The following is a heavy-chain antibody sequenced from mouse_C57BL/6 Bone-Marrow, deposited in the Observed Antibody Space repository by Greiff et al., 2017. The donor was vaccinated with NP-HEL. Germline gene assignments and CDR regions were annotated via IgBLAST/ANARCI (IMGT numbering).Heavy chain of an antibody. D-gene: IGHD1-1*01. Sequence: DVQLQESGPELVKPGASVKIPCKASGYTFTDYNMDWVKQSHGKSLEWIGDINPNNGGTIYNQKFKGKATLTVDKSSSTAYMELRSLTSEDTAVYYCARRRRYYGSSHWYFDVWGTGTTVTVSS. J-gene: IGHJ1*03. CDR2: INPNNGGT. V-gene: IGHV1-18*01. CDR1: GYTFTDYN. CDR3: ARRRRYYGSSHWYFDV.